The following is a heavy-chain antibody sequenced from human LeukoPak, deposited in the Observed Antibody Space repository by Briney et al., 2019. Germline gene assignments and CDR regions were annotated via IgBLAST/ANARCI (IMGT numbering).Heavy chain of an antibody. CDR2: ISGSGGSI. CDR1: GFTFSDYA. CDR3: AKGGDGYNYYFDY. D-gene: IGHD5-24*01. V-gene: IGHV3-23*01. Sequence: GGSLRLSCTASGFTFSDYAMSWVRQAPGKRLEWVSGISGSGGSIRYADSVKGRFIISRDNSKNTLYLQMNSLRAEDTAVYYCAKGGDGYNYYFDYWGQETLVTVSS. J-gene: IGHJ4*02.